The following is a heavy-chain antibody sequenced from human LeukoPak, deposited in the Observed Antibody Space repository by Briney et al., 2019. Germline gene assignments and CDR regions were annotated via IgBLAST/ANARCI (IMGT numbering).Heavy chain of an antibody. V-gene: IGHV1-2*02. J-gene: IGHJ4*02. D-gene: IGHD1-26*01. CDR1: GYTFTGYY. Sequence: ASVRISCKASGYTFTGYYMHWVRQAPGQGLEWMGWINPNSGGTNYAQKFQGRVTMTRDTSISTAYMELSRLRSDDTAVYYCAILVGAIGFDYWGQGTLVTVSS. CDR2: INPNSGGT. CDR3: AILVGAIGFDY.